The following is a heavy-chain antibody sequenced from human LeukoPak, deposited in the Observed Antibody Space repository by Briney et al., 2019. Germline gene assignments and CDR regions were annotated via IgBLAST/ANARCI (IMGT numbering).Heavy chain of an antibody. J-gene: IGHJ5*02. Sequence: SETLSLTCTVSGGSISSGGYYWSWLRPHPGKGLESIGYIYYTGSTYYNPSLKSPVTKAVDTSKNQSSLKQSSVTAADTAVYYCARALPRKYDSSGSYQAKPHNSFDPSGQGTLVTASS. CDR1: GGSISSGGYY. CDR2: IYYTGST. D-gene: IGHD3-22*01. V-gene: IGHV4-31*01. CDR3: ARALPRKYDSSGSYQAKPHNSFDP.